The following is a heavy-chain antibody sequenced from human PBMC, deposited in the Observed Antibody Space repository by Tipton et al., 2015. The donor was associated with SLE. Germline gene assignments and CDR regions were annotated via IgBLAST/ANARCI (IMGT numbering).Heavy chain of an antibody. CDR3: ARVVTVGAAHYYDIHV. CDR2: TYYSEAT. D-gene: IGHD2-21*02. Sequence: TLSLTCTVSGGSISISAYYWGWIRQPPGRGLEWIGNTYYSEATYYNPSLKSRVTMSVDTSKTQFSLKLGSLTAADTAVYYCARVVTVGAAHYYDIHVWGKGTRVTVSS. CDR1: GGSISISAYY. V-gene: IGHV4-39*07. J-gene: IGHJ6*04.